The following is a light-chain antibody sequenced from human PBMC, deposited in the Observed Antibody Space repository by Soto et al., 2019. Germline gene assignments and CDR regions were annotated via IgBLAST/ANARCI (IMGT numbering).Light chain of an antibody. CDR2: GAS. CDR3: KQYGSSPYT. CDR1: QSVSSSS. J-gene: IGKJ2*01. Sequence: EIVLTQSPGTLSLSPGERATLSCRASQSVSSSSLAWYQQKPGQAPRLLIYGASSRATGIPDRFSGSGSGTDFTLTISRLDPEDFAVFYCKQYGSSPYTFGQGTKLEIK. V-gene: IGKV3-20*01.